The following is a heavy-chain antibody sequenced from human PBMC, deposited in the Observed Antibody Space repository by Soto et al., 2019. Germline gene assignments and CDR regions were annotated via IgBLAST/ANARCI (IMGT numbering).Heavy chain of an antibody. V-gene: IGHV4-4*02. D-gene: IGHD3-3*01. CDR2: ISHSGST. CDR3: ASVGYYDFWSGYWD. J-gene: IGHJ4*02. Sequence: QVQLQESGPGLVKPSGTLSLTCAVSGGSISSSNWWSWVRQPPGKGLEWIGEISHSGSTNYNQSLKSRVTISVDKSKNQFSLKLSSVTAADTAVYYCASVGYYDFWSGYWDWGQGTLVTVSS. CDR1: GGSISSSNW.